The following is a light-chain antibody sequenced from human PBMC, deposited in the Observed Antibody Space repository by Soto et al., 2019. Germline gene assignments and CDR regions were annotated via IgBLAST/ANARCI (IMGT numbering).Light chain of an antibody. CDR3: QQYDSYSWT. V-gene: IGKV1-5*01. Sequence: DIQMTQSPSTLSASVGDRVTITCRASQSISGWLAWYQQKPGEAPKILIYDASSLESGVPSRFSGSGSGTEFTLTINSLQPDDFATYYCQQYDSYSWTFGQGTKVEIK. CDR1: QSISGW. J-gene: IGKJ1*01. CDR2: DAS.